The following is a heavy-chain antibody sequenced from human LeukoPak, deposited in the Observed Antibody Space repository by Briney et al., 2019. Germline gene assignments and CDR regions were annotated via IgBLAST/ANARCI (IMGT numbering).Heavy chain of an antibody. Sequence: PGGSLRLSCAASGFSFNDYTMHWVRQAPGKGLEWVSLINWDGYKTYYADSVKGRFTMSRDNSKNSLYLQMNSLRAEDTAVYYCARDDSGSYYWGQGTLVTVSS. CDR2: INWDGYKT. CDR3: ARDDSGSYY. CDR1: GFSFNDYT. D-gene: IGHD1-26*01. J-gene: IGHJ4*02. V-gene: IGHV3-43*01.